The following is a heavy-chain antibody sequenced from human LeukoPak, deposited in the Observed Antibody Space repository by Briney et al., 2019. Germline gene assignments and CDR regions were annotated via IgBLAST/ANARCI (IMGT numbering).Heavy chain of an antibody. Sequence: SETLSLTCTASGGSISSGSYYWSWIRQPAGKGLEWIGRIYTSGSTNYNPSHKSRVTISVDTSNNQYSLMLSCVTAADKAVYYCGRAATVTRYFDYWGQGTLVTVSS. D-gene: IGHD4-17*01. V-gene: IGHV4-61*02. CDR3: GRAATVTRYFDY. J-gene: IGHJ4*02. CDR1: GGSISSGSYY. CDR2: IYTSGST.